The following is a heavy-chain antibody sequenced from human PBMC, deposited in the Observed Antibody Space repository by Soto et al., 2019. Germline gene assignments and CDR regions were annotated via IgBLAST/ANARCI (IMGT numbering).Heavy chain of an antibody. Sequence: ASVKVSCKASGYTFTSYGISWVRQAPGQGLEWMGWISAYNGNTNYAQKLQGRVTMTTDTSTSTAYMELRSLRSDDTAVYYCARDRLITNTKSSRVYYYYGMDVWGQGTTVTVSS. J-gene: IGHJ6*02. CDR2: ISAYNGNT. CDR3: ARDRLITNTKSSRVYYYYGMDV. V-gene: IGHV1-18*01. CDR1: GYTFTSYG. D-gene: IGHD6-6*01.